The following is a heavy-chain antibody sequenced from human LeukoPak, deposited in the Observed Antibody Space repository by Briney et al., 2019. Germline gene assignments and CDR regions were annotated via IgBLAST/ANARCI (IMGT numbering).Heavy chain of an antibody. CDR3: VRLRRAGYSSGWYVDF. D-gene: IGHD6-19*01. CDR2: IYYSGST. CDR1: GLSISRYY. J-gene: IGHJ4*02. Sequence: PSETLSLTCTVSGLSISRYYWSWIRQPPGKGLEWIGYIYYSGSTHYNPSLKSRVTITVDTSQNQFSLKPRSVTAADTAVYYCVRLRRAGYSSGWYVDFWGQGTLVTVSS. V-gene: IGHV4-59*08.